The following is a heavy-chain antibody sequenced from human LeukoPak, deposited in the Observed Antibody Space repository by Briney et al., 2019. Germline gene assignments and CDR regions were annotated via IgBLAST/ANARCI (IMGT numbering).Heavy chain of an antibody. D-gene: IGHD5-18*01. J-gene: IGHJ4*02. CDR1: GFTFSSYS. V-gene: IGHV3-21*01. CDR2: ISSSSSYI. Sequence: GGSLRLSCAASGFTFSSYSMNWVRQAPGKGLEWVSSISSSSSYIYYADSVKGRFTISRDNAKNSLYLQMNSLRAEDTAVYYCARDLLLWSSGRYFDYWGQGTLVTVSS. CDR3: ARDLLLWSSGRYFDY.